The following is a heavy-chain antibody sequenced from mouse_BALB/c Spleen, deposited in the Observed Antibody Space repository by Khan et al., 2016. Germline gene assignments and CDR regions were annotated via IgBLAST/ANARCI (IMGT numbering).Heavy chain of an antibody. CDR2: IFPSDSYS. CDR3: TSDDGIESAMDY. CDR1: GYTFTTYW. J-gene: IGHJ4*01. Sequence: QVQLQQPGAELVSPGASVKLSCKASGYTFTTYWINWVKQRPGQGLEWIGNIFPSDSYSNYNQKFKAKATFTVDKHSNKAYMQLSSPTSEDSVYYYSTSDDGIESAMDYLGQGTSSTVSS. D-gene: IGHD2-3*01. V-gene: IGHV1-69*02.